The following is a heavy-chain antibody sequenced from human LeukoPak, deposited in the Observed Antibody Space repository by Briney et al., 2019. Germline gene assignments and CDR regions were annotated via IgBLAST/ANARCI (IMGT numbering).Heavy chain of an antibody. CDR3: ARGAWRQDHFDY. CDR1: GFTFSSYG. CDR2: IWYDGSKE. D-gene: IGHD3-3*01. J-gene: IGHJ4*02. V-gene: IGHV3-33*01. Sequence: GGSLRLSCVASGFTFSSYGMHWVRQAPGKGLEWVAVIWYDGSKEYYADSLKGRFTISRDNSKNTLYLQMNSLRAEDTAVYYCARGAWRQDHFDYWGQGTLVTVSS.